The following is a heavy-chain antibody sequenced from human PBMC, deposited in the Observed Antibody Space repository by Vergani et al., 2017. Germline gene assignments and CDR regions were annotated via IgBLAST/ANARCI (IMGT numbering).Heavy chain of an antibody. D-gene: IGHD5-12*01. CDR3: AKANPRNSGYDYLYYYHAMAV. V-gene: IGHV3-23*01. CDR1: GFTFNHYA. CDR2: ISGSGGST. J-gene: IGHJ6*02. Sequence: EVQLLESGGDLVQPGGSLRLSCAASGFTFNHYAMNWVRQAPGKGLEWVSGISGSGGSTYYAGSVKGRFTISRDSSKNTLYLQMNSLSAGDTAVYYCAKANPRNSGYDYLYYYHAMAVWGQETTVTFSS.